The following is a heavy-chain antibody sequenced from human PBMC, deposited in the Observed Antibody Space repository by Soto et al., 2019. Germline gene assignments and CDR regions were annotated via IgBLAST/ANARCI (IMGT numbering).Heavy chain of an antibody. CDR2: IIPTVGTT. V-gene: IGHV1-69*01. J-gene: IGHJ6*02. Sequence: QVQLEQSGAEVKKPGSSVKVSCKPSGGNFGIYAITWVRQAPGQGLRWVGGIIPTVGTTHYAQKFEGRVSITADESTGTVYMELSRVTSDETAIYYCTRDVGKPFYNYDIDVWGQGTTVTVSS. CDR1: GGNFGIYA. CDR3: TRDVGKPFYNYDIDV. D-gene: IGHD2-15*01.